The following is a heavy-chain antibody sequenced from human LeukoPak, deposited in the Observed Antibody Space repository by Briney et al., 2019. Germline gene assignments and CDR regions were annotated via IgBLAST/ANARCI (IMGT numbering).Heavy chain of an antibody. CDR3: ARDSYYDSSGYYFGLPFDP. CDR2: INHSGST. Sequence: SETLSLTCAVYGGSFSGYYWSWIRQPPGKGLEWIGEINHSGSTNYNPSLKSRVTISVDTSKNQFSLKLSSVTAADTAVYYCARDSYYDSSGYYFGLPFDPWGQGTLVTVSS. J-gene: IGHJ5*02. CDR1: GGSFSGYY. D-gene: IGHD3-22*01. V-gene: IGHV4-34*01.